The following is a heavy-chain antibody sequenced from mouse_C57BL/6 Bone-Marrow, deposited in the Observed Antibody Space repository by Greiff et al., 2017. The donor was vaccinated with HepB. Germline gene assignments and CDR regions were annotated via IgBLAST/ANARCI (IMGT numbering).Heavy chain of an antibody. CDR2: IDPSDSYT. J-gene: IGHJ1*03. CDR1: GYTFTSYW. V-gene: IGHV1-69*01. Sequence: QVQLKQPGAELVMPGASVKLSCKASGYTFTSYWMHWVKQRPGQGLEWIGEIDPSDSYTNYNQKFKGKSTLTVDKSSSTAYMQLSSLTSEDSAVYYCARSAAYYYGSRYFDVWGTGTTVTVSS. CDR3: ARSAAYYYGSRYFDV. D-gene: IGHD1-1*01.